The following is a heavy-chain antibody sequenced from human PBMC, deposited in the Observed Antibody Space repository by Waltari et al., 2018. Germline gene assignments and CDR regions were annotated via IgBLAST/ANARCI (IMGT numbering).Heavy chain of an antibody. CDR2: IYHSGST. CDR1: GFSISTGYY. CDR3: ARGGPSEYFEH. V-gene: IGHV4-38-2*02. Sequence: QVQLQESGPRLVKPSETMSLTCSVPGFSISTGYYWGWIRQPPGKGLEWIGSIYHSGSTYHNPSVKSRVTISVDKSKNQFSLNLSSVTAADTAVYYCARGGPSEYFEHWGQGTLLTVSS. J-gene: IGHJ1*01.